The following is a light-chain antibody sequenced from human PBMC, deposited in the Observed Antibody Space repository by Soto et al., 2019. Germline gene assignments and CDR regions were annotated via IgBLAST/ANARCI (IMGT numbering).Light chain of an antibody. CDR3: QSYDSSLDAYV. V-gene: IGLV1-40*01. CDR2: END. Sequence: QAVVTQPPSVSGAPGQSVTVPCTGSSSNIGAGSDAHWYQQVPGKAPKLLIYENDNRPSGVPDRFSGSKSGTSASLAITGLQAEDEADYYCQSYDSSLDAYVFGTGTKVTVL. CDR1: SSNIGAGSD. J-gene: IGLJ1*01.